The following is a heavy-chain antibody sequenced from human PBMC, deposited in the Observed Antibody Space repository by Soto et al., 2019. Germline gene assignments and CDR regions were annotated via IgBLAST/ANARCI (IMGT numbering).Heavy chain of an antibody. D-gene: IGHD3-10*01. Sequence: ASVKVSCKASGYTFTSYYMHWVRQAPGQGLEWMGIINPSGGSTSYAQKFQGRVTMTRDTSTSTVYMELSSLRSEDTAVYYCARDRYGSGSYIIYYYYMDVWGKGTTVTAP. CDR2: INPSGGST. CDR1: GYTFTSYY. CDR3: ARDRYGSGSYIIYYYYMDV. J-gene: IGHJ6*03. V-gene: IGHV1-46*03.